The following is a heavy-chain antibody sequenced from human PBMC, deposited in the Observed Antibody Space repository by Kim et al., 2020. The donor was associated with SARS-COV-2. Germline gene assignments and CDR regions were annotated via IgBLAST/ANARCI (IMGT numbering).Heavy chain of an antibody. Sequence: GGSLRLSCAASGFTFSSYGMHWVRQAPGKGLEWVAVIWYDGSNKYYADSVKGRFTISSDNSKNTLYLQMNSLRAEDTAVYYCARDSPYDYVWGSYRDWFDPWGQGTLVTVSS. CDR2: IWYDGSNK. CDR1: GFTFSSYG. V-gene: IGHV3-33*01. J-gene: IGHJ5*02. CDR3: ARDSPYDYVWGSYRDWFDP. D-gene: IGHD3-16*02.